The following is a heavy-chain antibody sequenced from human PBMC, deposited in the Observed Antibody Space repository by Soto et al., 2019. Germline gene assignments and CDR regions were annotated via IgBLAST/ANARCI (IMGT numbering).Heavy chain of an antibody. J-gene: IGHJ6*02. CDR1: GYTFPSYG. V-gene: IGHV1-18*01. CDR3: ARVLYSSSWFNYYYGMDV. Sequence: ASVKVSCKASGYTFPSYGISWVRQAPGQGLEWMGWISAYNGNTNYAQKLQGRVTMTTDTSTSTAYMELRSLRSDDTAVYYCARVLYSSSWFNYYYGMDVWGQGTTVTVSS. CDR2: ISAYNGNT. D-gene: IGHD6-13*01.